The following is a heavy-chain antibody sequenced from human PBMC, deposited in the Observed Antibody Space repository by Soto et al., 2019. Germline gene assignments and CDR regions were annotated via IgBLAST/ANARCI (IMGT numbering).Heavy chain of an antibody. CDR3: ARERGKYYYGMDV. V-gene: IGHV1-2*02. J-gene: IGHJ6*02. CDR1: GYTFTGYY. CDR2: INPNSGGT. Sequence: GASVKVSCKASGYTFTGYYMHWVRQAPGQGLEWMGWINPNSGGTNYAQTFQGRVTMTRDTSISTAYMELSRLRSDDTAVYYCARERGKYYYGMDVWGQGTTVTVSS. D-gene: IGHD3-16*01.